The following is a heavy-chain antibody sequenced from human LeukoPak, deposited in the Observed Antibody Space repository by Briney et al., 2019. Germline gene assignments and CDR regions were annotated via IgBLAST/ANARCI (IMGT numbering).Heavy chain of an antibody. CDR3: ARDPDYGDPY. J-gene: IGHJ4*02. D-gene: IGHD4/OR15-4a*01. Sequence: PGGSLRLSCSASGFSFSDSYMSWFRLSPEKGLEWIAYITSSGTITEYADSVKGRFTISRVNAKNSLYLQMNSLRSEDTAVYYCARDPDYGDPYWGQGTLVTVSS. V-gene: IGHV3-11*01. CDR1: GFSFSDSY. CDR2: ITSSGTIT.